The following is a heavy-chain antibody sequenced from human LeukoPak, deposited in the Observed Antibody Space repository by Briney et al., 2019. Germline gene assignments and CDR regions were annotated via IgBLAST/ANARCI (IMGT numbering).Heavy chain of an antibody. Sequence: PGGSLRLSCAASGFTFSSYSMNWVRQAPGKGLEWVSSITGSGSYIYSADSVKGRFTISRDNAKNSLYLQMNSLRAEDTAVYYCARRAGAYSHPYDYWGQGTLVTVSS. CDR2: ITGSGSYI. D-gene: IGHD4/OR15-4a*01. J-gene: IGHJ4*02. CDR1: GFTFSSYS. CDR3: ARRAGAYSHPYDY. V-gene: IGHV3-21*04.